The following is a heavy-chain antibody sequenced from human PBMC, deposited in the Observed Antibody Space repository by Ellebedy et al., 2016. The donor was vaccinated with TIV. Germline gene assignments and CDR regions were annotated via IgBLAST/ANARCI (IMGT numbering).Heavy chain of an antibody. CDR3: AKDSGRRRRWDNDY. J-gene: IGHJ4*02. D-gene: IGHD3-10*01. Sequence: GESLKISCAASGFTFSSYALSWVRQAPGKGLEWVSTISDNGSSTCFADSVKGRFTISRDNSRNTLYLQMNSLRAEDTAIYYCAKDSGRRRRWDNDYWGQGTLVTGSS. V-gene: IGHV3-23*01. CDR2: ISDNGSST. CDR1: GFTFSSYA.